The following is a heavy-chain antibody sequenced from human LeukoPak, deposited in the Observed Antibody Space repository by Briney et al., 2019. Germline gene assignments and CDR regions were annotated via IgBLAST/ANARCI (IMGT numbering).Heavy chain of an antibody. Sequence: ASVKVSCKASGYTFTSYYMHWVRQAPGQRLEWMGIINPSDGSTSYAQKFQGRVTMTRDMSTSTVYMELSSLRSEDTAIYYCAREGRGVPGAIAAVKGFDYWGQGTLVTVSS. CDR3: AREGRGVPGAIAAVKGFDY. CDR1: GYTFTSYY. CDR2: INPSDGST. J-gene: IGHJ4*02. D-gene: IGHD6-13*01. V-gene: IGHV1-46*01.